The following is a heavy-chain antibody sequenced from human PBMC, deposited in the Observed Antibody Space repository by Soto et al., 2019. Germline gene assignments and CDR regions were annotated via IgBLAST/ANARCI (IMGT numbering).Heavy chain of an antibody. CDR1: GYTFTSYA. CDR3: ARSSTLSLDWFDP. J-gene: IGHJ5*02. CDR2: INAGNGNT. D-gene: IGHD2-15*01. V-gene: IGHV1-3*01. Sequence: GASVKVSCKASGYTFTSYAMHWVRQAPGQRLEWMGWINAGNGNTKYSQNFQGRVTITRDTSASTAYMELSSLRSEDTAVYYCARSSTLSLDWFDPWGQGTLVTVSS.